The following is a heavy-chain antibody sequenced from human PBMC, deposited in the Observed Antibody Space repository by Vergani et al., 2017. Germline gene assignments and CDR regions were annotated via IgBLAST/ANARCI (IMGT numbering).Heavy chain of an antibody. Sequence: HVQLVESGGGAVQPGGSLRLSCAASGFAFTNYGMHWVRQGPGKGLEWVAFIRYDGPNKYYADSVTGRFSISRDNSKSTLYLQLNSLRSDDTAVYYCAKGGPIFPYEMDIWGQGTTVTVSS. CDR3: AKGGPIFPYEMDI. CDR1: GFAFTNYG. J-gene: IGHJ6*02. CDR2: IRYDGPNK. D-gene: IGHD3-3*02. V-gene: IGHV3-30*02.